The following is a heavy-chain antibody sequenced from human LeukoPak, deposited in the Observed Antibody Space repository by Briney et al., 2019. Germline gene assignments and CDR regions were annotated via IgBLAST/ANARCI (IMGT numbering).Heavy chain of an antibody. V-gene: IGHV3-53*01. CDR2: IYSGGST. CDR3: ARLAVRGAYGGYDY. J-gene: IGHJ4*02. CDR1: GLTVSSKD. Sequence: GGSLRLSCAASGLTVSSKDMSWVRQAPGKGLEWVSVIYSGGSTYYADSVKGRFTISRDNSKNTLYLQMNSLRAEDTAVYYCARLAVRGAYGGYDYWGQGTLVTVSS. D-gene: IGHD3-10*01.